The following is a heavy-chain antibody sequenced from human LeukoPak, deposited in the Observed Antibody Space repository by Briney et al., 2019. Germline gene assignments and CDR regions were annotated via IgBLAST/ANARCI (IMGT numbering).Heavy chain of an antibody. CDR2: IYHSGST. D-gene: IGHD2-21*01. Sequence: SETLSLTCTVSGYSISSGYYWGWIRQPPGKGLEWIGSIYHSGSTYYNPSLKGRVTISVDTSKNQFSLKLSSVTAADTAVYYCARSYSNWFDPWGQGTLVTVSS. CDR3: ARSYSNWFDP. J-gene: IGHJ5*02. V-gene: IGHV4-38-2*02. CDR1: GYSISSGYY.